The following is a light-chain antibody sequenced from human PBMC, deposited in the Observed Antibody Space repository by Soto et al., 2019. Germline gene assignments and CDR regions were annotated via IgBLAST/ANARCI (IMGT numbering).Light chain of an antibody. J-gene: IGKJ5*01. Sequence: EIVMTQSPATLSVSPWERATLSCRASQSVSSNLAWYQQKPGQAPRLLIYGASSRATGIPARFSGSGSGTDFTLTISSLQSEDFAVYYCQQYNSWPITFGQGTRLEIK. CDR3: QQYNSWPIT. V-gene: IGKV3-15*01. CDR1: QSVSSN. CDR2: GAS.